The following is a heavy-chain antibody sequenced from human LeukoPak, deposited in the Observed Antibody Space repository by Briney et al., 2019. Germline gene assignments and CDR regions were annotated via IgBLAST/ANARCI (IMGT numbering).Heavy chain of an antibody. Sequence: GGSLRLSCTASGFTFHTYTMHWVRQAPGKGLEWVALVSYDGSTKYYGDSVKGRFTISRDNSKNTLSLQMNSLRAEDTAVFYCAREFGPNTYLGTIGHWGQGTLVTVSS. V-gene: IGHV3-30-3*01. CDR1: GFTFHTYT. J-gene: IGHJ4*02. CDR3: AREFGPNTYLGTIGH. CDR2: VSYDGSTK. D-gene: IGHD5-24*01.